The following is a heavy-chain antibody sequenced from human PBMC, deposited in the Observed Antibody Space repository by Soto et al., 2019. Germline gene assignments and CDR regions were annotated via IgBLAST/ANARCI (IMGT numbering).Heavy chain of an antibody. D-gene: IGHD3-16*01. CDR2: INPGGATT. Sequence: QVRLEQSGAEVKKPGASVRISCKASGYTFANYYIHWVRQAPGHGLEWMGIINPGGATTSYAHDLQGRITLTRDASTSTVYMELSSLTSEDTATYYCARDLGSRGTHFPHRGSNYYWGQGTLVAVSS. CDR1: GYTFANYY. CDR3: ARDLGSRGTHFPHRGSNYY. V-gene: IGHV1-46*04. J-gene: IGHJ4*01.